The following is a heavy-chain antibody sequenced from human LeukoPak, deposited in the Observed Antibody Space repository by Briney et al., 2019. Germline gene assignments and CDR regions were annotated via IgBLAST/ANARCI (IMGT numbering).Heavy chain of an antibody. CDR3: ARGDTAMLDASDI. J-gene: IGHJ3*02. CDR1: GYTFTGYD. Sequence: ASVKVSCKASGYTFTGYDMHWVRQAPGQGLEWMGWINPNSGGTNYAQKFQGSVTITRDTSISTAYIELSRLRSDDTAVYYCARGDTAMLDASDIWGQGTMVTVSS. D-gene: IGHD5-18*01. V-gene: IGHV1-2*02. CDR2: INPNSGGT.